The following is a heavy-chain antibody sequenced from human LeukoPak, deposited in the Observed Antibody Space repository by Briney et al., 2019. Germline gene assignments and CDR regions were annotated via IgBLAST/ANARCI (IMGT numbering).Heavy chain of an antibody. CDR1: GFTFSSYS. Sequence: PGGSQRLSCAASGFTFSSYSMNWVRQAPGKGLEWVSSISSSSSYIYYADSVKGRFTISRDNAKNSLYLQMNSLRAEDTAVYYCIRANYDSSGYYSYAEYFQHWGQGTLVTVSS. CDR2: ISSSSSYI. CDR3: IRANYDSSGYYSYAEYFQH. J-gene: IGHJ1*01. D-gene: IGHD3-22*01. V-gene: IGHV3-21*01.